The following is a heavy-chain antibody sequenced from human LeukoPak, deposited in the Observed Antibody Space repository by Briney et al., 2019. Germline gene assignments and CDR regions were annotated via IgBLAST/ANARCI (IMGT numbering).Heavy chain of an antibody. CDR1: GSTFSSYW. D-gene: IGHD6-19*01. CDR2: IKQDGSEK. V-gene: IGHV3-7*01. CDR3: ARVRGQWLDYFDY. Sequence: GGSLRLSCAASGSTFSSYWMSWVRQAPGKGLEWVANIKQDGSEKYYVDSVKGQFTISRDNAKNSLYLQMNSLRAEDTAVYYCARVRGQWLDYFDYWGQGTLVTVSS. J-gene: IGHJ4*02.